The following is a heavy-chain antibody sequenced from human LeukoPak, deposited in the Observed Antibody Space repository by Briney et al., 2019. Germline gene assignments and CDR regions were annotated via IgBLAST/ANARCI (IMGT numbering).Heavy chain of an antibody. D-gene: IGHD6-19*01. J-gene: IGHJ4*02. V-gene: IGHV3-20*01. CDR1: GFTFDDYG. Sequence: GGSLRLSCEASGFTFDDYGMSWVRQAPGKGLEWVSGINWNGGSTGYADSVKGRFTISRDNAKNSLYLQMNSLRAEDTALYHCARYLPGYSSGCLDYWGQGTLVTVSS. CDR2: INWNGGST. CDR3: ARYLPGYSSGCLDY.